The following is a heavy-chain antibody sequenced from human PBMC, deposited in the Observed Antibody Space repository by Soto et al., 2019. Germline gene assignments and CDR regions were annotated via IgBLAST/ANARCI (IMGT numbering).Heavy chain of an antibody. CDR1: GFTVSSNY. CDR3: ARALAVGAGY. CDR2: IYSGTST. D-gene: IGHD1-26*01. J-gene: IGHJ4*02. Sequence: EVQLIESGGGLVQPGGSLRLSCAASGFTVSSNYMSWVRQAPGKGLEWVSTIYSGTSTYYAASVKASFTTSRDNSKNTRNRQMTILRAEDTAVYYSARALAVGAGYWGQGTLVTVSS. V-gene: IGHV3-66*01.